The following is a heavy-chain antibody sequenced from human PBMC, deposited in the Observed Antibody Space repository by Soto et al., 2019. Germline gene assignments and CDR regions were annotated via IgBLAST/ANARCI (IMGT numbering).Heavy chain of an antibody. CDR1: GFTFSRFW. CDR2: IKQDGSEK. J-gene: IGHJ4*02. CDR3: VRGKAPWLRFVFDY. D-gene: IGHD6-19*01. V-gene: IGHV3-7*03. Sequence: EVQLVESGGGLVQPGGSLRLSCAASGFTFSRFWMRWVRQAPGKGLEWVANIKQDGSEKYYVDSVKGRFIISRDNAKNSLYLQMNILRAEDTAVYYCVRGKAPWLRFVFDYWGQGNLVIVSS.